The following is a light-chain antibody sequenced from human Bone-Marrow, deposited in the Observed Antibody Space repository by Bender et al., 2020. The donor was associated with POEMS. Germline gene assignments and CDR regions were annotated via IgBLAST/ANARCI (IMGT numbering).Light chain of an antibody. CDR1: KLGEEY. CDR2: QDT. Sequence: SYELTQPPSVSVSPGQTATITCSGEKLGEEYACWYQQKPGQSPVVVIYQDTKRPSGIPERFSGSKSGNTASLTISGLQAEDEADYYCQSWGSNTAVFGGGTKLTVL. CDR3: QSWGSNTAV. J-gene: IGLJ2*01. V-gene: IGLV3-1*01.